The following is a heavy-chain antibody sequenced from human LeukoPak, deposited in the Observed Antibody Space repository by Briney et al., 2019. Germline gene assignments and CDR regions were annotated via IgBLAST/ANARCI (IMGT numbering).Heavy chain of an antibody. D-gene: IGHD2-2*01. J-gene: IGHJ6*02. V-gene: IGHV3-43*02. CDR2: ISGDGGST. Sequence: PGGSLRLSCAASGFTFDDYAMHWVRQAPGRGLEWVSLISGDGGSTYYADSVKGRFTISRDNSKNSLYLQMNSLRTEDTALYYCAKGLSKYQLLSPLYYYYYGMDVWAKGPRSPSP. CDR3: AKGLSKYQLLSPLYYYYYGMDV. CDR1: GFTFDDYA.